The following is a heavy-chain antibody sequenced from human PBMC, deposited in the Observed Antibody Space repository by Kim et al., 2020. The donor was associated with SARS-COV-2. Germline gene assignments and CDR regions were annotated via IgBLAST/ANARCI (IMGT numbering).Heavy chain of an antibody. V-gene: IGHV4-4*07. Sequence: SETLSLTCTVSGGSISSYYWSWIRQPAGKGLEWIGRIYTSGSTNYNPSLKSRVTMSVDTSKNQFSLKLSSVTAADTAVYYCARVCHENCSSTSCPNWFDPWGQGTLVTVSS. CDR2: IYTSGST. CDR1: GGSISSYY. CDR3: ARVCHENCSSTSCPNWFDP. J-gene: IGHJ5*02. D-gene: IGHD2-2*01.